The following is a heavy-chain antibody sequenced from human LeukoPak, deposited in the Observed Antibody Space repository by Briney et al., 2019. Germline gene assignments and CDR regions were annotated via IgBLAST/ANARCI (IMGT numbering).Heavy chain of an antibody. J-gene: IGHJ6*02. Sequence: PGGSLRLSCTASGFTFSDHWMSWIRQAPGKGLEWVSYIGRDGSNIFYTDSVKGRFAISRDNAKNSLYLQLNSLRAEDTAVYYCARSNLTPSLYYYYGMDVWGQGTTVTVSS. CDR1: GFTFSDHW. CDR2: IGRDGSNI. CDR3: ARSNLTPSLYYYYGMDV. V-gene: IGHV3-11*01. D-gene: IGHD1-14*01.